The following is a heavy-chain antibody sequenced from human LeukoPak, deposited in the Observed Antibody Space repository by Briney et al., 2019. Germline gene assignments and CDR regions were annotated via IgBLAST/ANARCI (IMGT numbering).Heavy chain of an antibody. J-gene: IGHJ3*02. CDR2: VYYSGKT. CDR3: ARLLDNDSSGDPDTFDM. Sequence: PSETLSLTCAVSGGSIRGHYWSWIRQPPGKGLEWIGYVYYSGKTYYSSSLRSRVTISVDTSKNHFSLKLTSVTAADTAVYYCARLLDNDSSGDPDTFDMWGQGTMVTVSS. CDR1: GGSIRGHY. D-gene: IGHD3-22*01. V-gene: IGHV4-59*11.